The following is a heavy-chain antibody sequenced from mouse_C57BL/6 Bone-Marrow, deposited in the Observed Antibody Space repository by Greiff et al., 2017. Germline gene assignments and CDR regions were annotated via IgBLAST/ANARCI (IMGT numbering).Heavy chain of an antibody. V-gene: IGHV5-17*01. CDR3: ARNVLRGGYWYFDG. CDR1: GFTFSDYG. D-gene: IGHD1-1*01. J-gene: IGHJ1*03. CDR2: ISSGSSTI. Sequence: DVKLVESGGGLVKPGASLKLSCAASGFTFSDYGMHWVRQAPEKGLEWVAYISSGSSTIYYADTVKGRFTISRDNAKNTLFLQMTSLRSEDTAMYYCARNVLRGGYWYFDGWGTGTTVTVSS.